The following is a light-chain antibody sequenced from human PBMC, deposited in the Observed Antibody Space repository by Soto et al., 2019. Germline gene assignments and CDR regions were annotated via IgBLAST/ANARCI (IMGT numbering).Light chain of an antibody. Sequence: LRVTQSPPSLCAYVGDRVTITCRARQSISSYLNRYQQKPGKAPKLLIYAASSLQSGVPSRFSGSGSGTDFTLTISSRQPEDVAAYYCHQSYSFHRLTFGGGTKVDIK. J-gene: IGKJ4*01. CDR3: HQSYSFHRLT. V-gene: IGKV1-39*01. CDR2: AAS. CDR1: QSISSY.